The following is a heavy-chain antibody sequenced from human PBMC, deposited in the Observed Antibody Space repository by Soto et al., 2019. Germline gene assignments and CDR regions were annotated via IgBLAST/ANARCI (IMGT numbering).Heavy chain of an antibody. Sequence: SETLSLTCTVSGGSISSGDYYWTWIRQPPGKDLEWIGYIYYSGSTYHNPSLKSRVTISVDTSKNQFSLNLSSVTAADTAVYYCARERGERGYHEYYFDYWGQGTLVTVSS. D-gene: IGHD5-18*01. CDR1: GGSISSGDYY. CDR3: ARERGERGYHEYYFDY. J-gene: IGHJ4*02. CDR2: IYYSGST. V-gene: IGHV4-30-4*01.